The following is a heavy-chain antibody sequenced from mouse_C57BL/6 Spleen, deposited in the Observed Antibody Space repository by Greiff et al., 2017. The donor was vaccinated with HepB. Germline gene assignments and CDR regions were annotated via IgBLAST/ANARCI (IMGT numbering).Heavy chain of an antibody. V-gene: IGHV1-50*01. CDR3: ARYGTPYWVDY. CDR1: GYTFTSYW. Sequence: QVQLQQPGAELVKPGASVKLSCKASGYTFTSYWMQWVKQRPGQGLEWIGEIDPSDSYTNYNQKFKGKATLTVDTSSSTAYMQLSSLTSEDSAVYYCARYGTPYWVDYWGQGTTLTVSS. D-gene: IGHD1-1*01. CDR2: IDPSDSYT. J-gene: IGHJ2*01.